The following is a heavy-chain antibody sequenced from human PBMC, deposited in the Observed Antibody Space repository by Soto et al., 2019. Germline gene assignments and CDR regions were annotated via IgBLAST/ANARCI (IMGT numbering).Heavy chain of an antibody. V-gene: IGHV3-33*01. CDR2: IWYDGSNK. CDR1: GFTFSSYG. Sequence: QVQLMESGGGVVQPGRSLRLSCAASGFTFSSYGMHWVRQAPGKGLEWVAVIWYDGSNKYYADSVKGRFTISRDNSKNTLYLQMNSLRAEDTAVYYCARDRGSSWYWFDPWGQGTLVTVSS. J-gene: IGHJ5*02. D-gene: IGHD6-13*01. CDR3: ARDRGSSWYWFDP.